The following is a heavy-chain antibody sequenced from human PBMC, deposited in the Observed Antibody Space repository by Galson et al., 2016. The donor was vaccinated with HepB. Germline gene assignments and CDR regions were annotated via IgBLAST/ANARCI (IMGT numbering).Heavy chain of an antibody. CDR3: VRVGWGWSYGGGMDV. D-gene: IGHD5-18*01. J-gene: IGHJ6*02. Sequence: SLRLSCAASGFDFSLYSMEWVRQAPGKGLDWVAVIQHNANSKYYADSVKGRFTISRDNSRKTLYLQMNSLRREDAAVYHSVRVGWGWSYGGGMDVWGQGTTVTVSS. V-gene: IGHV3-30-3*01. CDR2: IQHNANSK. CDR1: GFDFSLYS.